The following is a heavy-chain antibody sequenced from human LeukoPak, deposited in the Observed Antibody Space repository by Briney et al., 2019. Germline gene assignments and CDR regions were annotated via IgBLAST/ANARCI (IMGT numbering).Heavy chain of an antibody. V-gene: IGHV3-7*01. CDR2: IKQDGSEK. CDR1: GFTFSSYW. CDR3: ARTETLWFGELFPDY. Sequence: PGGSLRLSCAASGFTFSSYWMSWVRQAPGKGLEWVANIKQDGSEKYYVDSVKGRLTISRDNAKNSLYLQMNSLRAEDTAVYYCARTETLWFGELFPDYWGQGTLVTVSS. D-gene: IGHD3-10*01. J-gene: IGHJ4*02.